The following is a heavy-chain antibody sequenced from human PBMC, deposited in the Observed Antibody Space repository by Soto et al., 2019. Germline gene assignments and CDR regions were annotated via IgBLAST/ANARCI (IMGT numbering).Heavy chain of an antibody. J-gene: IGHJ5*02. Sequence: QITLKESGPTLVKPTQTLTLTCTFSGFSLSTSGVGVGWIRQPPGKALEWLALIYWDDDKRYSPSLKSRLTVTKDTSKNQGGLTMTNMDPVDTGPYCCAHGSEWFDPWGQGTLVTVSS. CDR3: AHGSEWFDP. V-gene: IGHV2-5*02. CDR2: IYWDDDK. CDR1: GFSLSTSGVG.